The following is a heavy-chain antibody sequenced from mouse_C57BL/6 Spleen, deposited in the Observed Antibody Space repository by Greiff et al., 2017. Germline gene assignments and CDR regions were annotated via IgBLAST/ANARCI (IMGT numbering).Heavy chain of an antibody. CDR2: IYPGDGDT. V-gene: IGHV1-80*01. Sequence: QVQLQQSGAELVKPGASVKISCKASGYAFSSYWMNWVKQRPGKGLEWIGQIYPGDGDTNYNGKFKGKATLTADKSSSTAYMQLSSLTSEDSAVYFCASFYDYDGGYYAMDYWGQGTSVTVSS. D-gene: IGHD2-4*01. CDR3: ASFYDYDGGYYAMDY. J-gene: IGHJ4*01. CDR1: GYAFSSYW.